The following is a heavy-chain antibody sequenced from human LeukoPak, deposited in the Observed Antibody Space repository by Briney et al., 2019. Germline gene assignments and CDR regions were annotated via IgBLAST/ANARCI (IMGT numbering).Heavy chain of an antibody. Sequence: SETLSLTCTVSGDSMTGGGYYWSWVRQHPGKGLEWIGFIYHSGTTFYNPSLEGRAAISVDTSQNQFSLKLTSVTAADTADYYCARAVDYRNYFDYWGQGTLVTVSS. V-gene: IGHV4-31*03. D-gene: IGHD4-11*01. CDR3: ARAVDYRNYFDY. CDR1: GDSMTGGGYY. J-gene: IGHJ4*02. CDR2: IYHSGTT.